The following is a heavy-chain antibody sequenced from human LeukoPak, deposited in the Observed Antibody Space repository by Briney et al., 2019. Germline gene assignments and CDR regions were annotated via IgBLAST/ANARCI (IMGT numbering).Heavy chain of an antibody. J-gene: IGHJ6*03. CDR1: GGSLRTYY. CDR3: ARAYYSNIYYYYYYMDF. CDR2: IYYSGNT. Sequence: PSETLSLTCTVSGGSLRTYYWSWIRKPPGKGLEWIGYIYYSGNTNYNPSLKSRVTISIDTSKNQFSLKLSSVTAADTAVYYCARAYYSNIYYYYYYMDFWGKGATVTISS. D-gene: IGHD4-11*01. V-gene: IGHV4-59*01.